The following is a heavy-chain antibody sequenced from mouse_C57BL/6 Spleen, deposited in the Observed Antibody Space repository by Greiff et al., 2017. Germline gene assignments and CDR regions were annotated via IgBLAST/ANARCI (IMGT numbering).Heavy chain of an antibody. Sequence: EVKLEESGGGLVKPGGSLKLSCAASGFTFSSYAMSWVRQTPEKRLEWVATISDGGSYTYYPDNVKGRFTISRDNAKNNLYLQMSHLKSEDTAMYYCARDFDYDKGDYWGQGTSVTVSS. D-gene: IGHD2-4*01. CDR1: GFTFSSYA. CDR2: ISDGGSYT. V-gene: IGHV5-4*01. CDR3: ARDFDYDKGDY. J-gene: IGHJ4*01.